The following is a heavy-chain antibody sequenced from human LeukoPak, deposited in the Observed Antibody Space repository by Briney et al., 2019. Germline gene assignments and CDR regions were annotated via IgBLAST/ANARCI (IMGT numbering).Heavy chain of an antibody. D-gene: IGHD5-18*01. CDR2: IYYSGST. V-gene: IGHV4-59*01. CDR3: ARGGYSYGPSDY. Sequence: PSETLSLTCTVSGGSISSYYWSWIPQPPGKGLEWIGYIYYSGSTNYNPSLKSRVTISVDTSKNQFSLKLSSVTAADTAVYYCARGGYSYGPSDYWGQGTLVTVSS. J-gene: IGHJ4*02. CDR1: GGSISSYY.